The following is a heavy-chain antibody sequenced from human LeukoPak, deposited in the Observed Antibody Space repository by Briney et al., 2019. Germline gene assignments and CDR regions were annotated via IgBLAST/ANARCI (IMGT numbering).Heavy chain of an antibody. Sequence: GGSLRLSCAASGFTFINYGMHWVRQAPGKGLEWVTLISYDGTNKYYADSVKGRFTISRDNSKNTLYLQMNSLRTEDTAVYYCVKLYGDSNYWGQGTLVTVSS. J-gene: IGHJ4*02. D-gene: IGHD4-17*01. V-gene: IGHV3-30*18. CDR2: ISYDGTNK. CDR1: GFTFINYG. CDR3: VKLYGDSNY.